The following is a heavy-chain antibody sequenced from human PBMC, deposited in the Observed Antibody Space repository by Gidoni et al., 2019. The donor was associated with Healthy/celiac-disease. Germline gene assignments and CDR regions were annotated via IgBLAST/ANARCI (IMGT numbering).Heavy chain of an antibody. D-gene: IGHD3-10*01. Sequence: LVQSGAEVKKPGASVKVSCKASGYTFTSYAMHWVRQAPGQRLEWMGWINAGNGNTKYSQKFQGRVTITRDTSASTAYMELSSLRSEDTAVYYCARDMGFLLWFGEDNWFDPWGQGTLVTVSS. CDR3: ARDMGFLLWFGEDNWFDP. V-gene: IGHV1-3*01. J-gene: IGHJ5*02. CDR1: GYTFTSYA. CDR2: INAGNGNT.